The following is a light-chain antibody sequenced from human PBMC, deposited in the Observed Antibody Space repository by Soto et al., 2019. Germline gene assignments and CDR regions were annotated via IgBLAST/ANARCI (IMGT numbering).Light chain of an antibody. V-gene: IGKV3-20*01. CDR2: GAS. J-gene: IGKJ1*01. Sequence: EIVLTQSPGTLSLSPGERATLSCRTSQSVSSSFLGWYQQKPGQAPRLLIYGASSRATGIPDRFSGSGSGTDFTLTISRLEPEDLGVYYCQHYESSPSWTFGQGTKVQIK. CDR3: QHYESSPSWT. CDR1: QSVSSSF.